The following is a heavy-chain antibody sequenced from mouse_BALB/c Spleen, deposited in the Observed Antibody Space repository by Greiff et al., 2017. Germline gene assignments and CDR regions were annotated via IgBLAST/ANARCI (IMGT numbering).Heavy chain of an antibody. Sequence: DVQLVESGGGLVKPGGSLKLSCAASGFTFSSYAMSWVRQTPEKRLEWVASISSGGSTYYPDSVKGRFTISRDNARNILYLQMSSLRSEDTAMYYCANWGSSHFDYWGRGTTLTGSS. V-gene: IGHV5-6-5*01. CDR2: ISSGGST. J-gene: IGHJ2*01. CDR1: GFTFSSYA. CDR3: ANWGSSHFDY. D-gene: IGHD1-3*01.